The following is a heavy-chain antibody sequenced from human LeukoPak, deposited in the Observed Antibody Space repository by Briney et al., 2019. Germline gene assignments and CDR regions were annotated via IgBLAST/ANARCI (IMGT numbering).Heavy chain of an antibody. D-gene: IGHD6-19*01. J-gene: IGHJ4*02. CDR1: GFTFSSYA. Sequence: GGSLRLSCAASGFTFSSYAMHWVRQAPGKGLEWVAVISYDGSNKYYADSVKGRFTISRDNSKNTLYLQMNSLRAEDTAVYYCARVGLVECYFDYWGQGTLVTVSS. CDR3: ARVGLVECYFDY. CDR2: ISYDGSNK. V-gene: IGHV3-30*01.